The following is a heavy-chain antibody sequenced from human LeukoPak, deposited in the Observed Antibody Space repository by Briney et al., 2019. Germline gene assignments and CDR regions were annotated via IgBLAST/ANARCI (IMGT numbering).Heavy chain of an antibody. V-gene: IGHV3-30-3*01. J-gene: IGHJ4*02. D-gene: IGHD2-2*01. CDR1: GFTFSSYA. Sequence: PGRSLRLSCVVSGFTFSSYAMHWVRQAPGKGLEWVAVISYDGSNKYYADSVKGRFTISRDNSKNTLYLQMNSLRAEDTAVYYCARDPSGEFVVVPAAGRGDYWGQGTLVTVSS. CDR2: ISYDGSNK. CDR3: ARDPSGEFVVVPAAGRGDY.